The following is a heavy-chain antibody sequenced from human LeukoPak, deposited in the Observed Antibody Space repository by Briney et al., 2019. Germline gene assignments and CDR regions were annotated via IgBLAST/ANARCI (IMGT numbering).Heavy chain of an antibody. CDR1: GFTFSSYT. D-gene: IGHD5-18*01. CDR3: ARGRTSYVGYDY. Sequence: TGGSLRLSCAVSGFTFSSYTMNWVRQAPGKGLVWVSRINSDGSSTSYADSVKGRFTISRDNAKNTLYLQMNSLRAEDTAVYYCARGRTSYVGYDYWGQGTLVTVSS. V-gene: IGHV3-74*01. J-gene: IGHJ4*02. CDR2: INSDGSST.